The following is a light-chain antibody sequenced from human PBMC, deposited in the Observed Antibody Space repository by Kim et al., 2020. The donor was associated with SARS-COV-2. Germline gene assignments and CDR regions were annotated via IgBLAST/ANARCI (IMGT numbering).Light chain of an antibody. Sequence: QSVVTQPASVSGSPGQSITISCTGTSDDVGRYKLVSWYQHHPNKAPKLMIYEVTKRPSGVSDRFSGSKSANTASLTISGLQAEDEADYYCCSYAGSRTYVVFGGGTQLTVL. CDR3: CSYAGSRTYVV. CDR1: SDDVGRYKL. CDR2: EVT. V-gene: IGLV2-23*02. J-gene: IGLJ2*01.